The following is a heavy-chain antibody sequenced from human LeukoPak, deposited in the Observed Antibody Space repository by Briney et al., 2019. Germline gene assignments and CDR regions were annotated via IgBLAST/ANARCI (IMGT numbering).Heavy chain of an antibody. J-gene: IGHJ4*02. CDR3: ARANGGGGPRPLDY. Sequence: GGSLRLSCAASGFTFSSYSMNWVRQAPGKGLEWVSSISSSSSYIYYADSVKGRFTISRDNAKNSLYLQMNSLRAEDTAVYYCARANGGGGPRPLDYWGQGTLVTVSS. CDR2: ISSSSSYI. V-gene: IGHV3-21*01. D-gene: IGHD2-21*01. CDR1: GFTFSSYS.